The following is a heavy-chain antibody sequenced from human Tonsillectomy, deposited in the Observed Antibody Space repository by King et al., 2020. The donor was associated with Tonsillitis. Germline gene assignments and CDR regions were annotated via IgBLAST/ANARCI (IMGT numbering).Heavy chain of an antibody. Sequence: QLVQSGSELKKPGASVKVSCKASGSTFTSYALNWVRQAPGQGLEWRGWINTNTGIPTYAQGFPGRFVFSLDTSVRTAYLQISSLMSEDTAVYYCARGPLDYDSTGYYAARYFDYWGQGTLVTVSS. CDR1: GSTFTSYA. CDR3: ARGPLDYDSTGYYAARYFDY. V-gene: IGHV7-4-1*02. J-gene: IGHJ4*02. CDR2: INTNTGIP. D-gene: IGHD3-22*01.